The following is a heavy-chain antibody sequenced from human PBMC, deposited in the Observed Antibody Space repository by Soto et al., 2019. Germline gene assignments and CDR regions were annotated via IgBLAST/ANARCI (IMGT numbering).Heavy chain of an antibody. D-gene: IGHD3-3*01. J-gene: IGHJ6*02. CDR1: GFTFSSYA. V-gene: IGHV3-30-3*01. Sequence: GGSLRLSCAASGFTFSSYAMHWVRQAPGKGLEWVAVISYDGSNKYYADSVKGRFTISRDNSKNTLYLQMNSLRAEDTAVYYCARAQIFGVVTPHYYGMDVWGQGTTVTVSS. CDR2: ISYDGSNK. CDR3: ARAQIFGVVTPHYYGMDV.